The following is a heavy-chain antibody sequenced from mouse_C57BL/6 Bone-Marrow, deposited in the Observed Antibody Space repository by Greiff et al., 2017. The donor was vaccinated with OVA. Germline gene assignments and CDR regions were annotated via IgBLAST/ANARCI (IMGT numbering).Heavy chain of an antibody. J-gene: IGHJ2*01. CDR1: GYTFTDYN. CDR2: INPNNGGT. D-gene: IGHD1-1*01. Sequence: VQLQQSGPELVKPGASVKIPCKASGYTFTDYNMDWVKQSHGKSLEWIGDINPNNGGTIYNQKFKGKATLTVDKSSSTAYMELRSLTSEDTAVYYCARFYYYGSSLSYCDYWGQGTTLTVSS. CDR3: ARFYYYGSSLSYCDY. V-gene: IGHV1-18*01.